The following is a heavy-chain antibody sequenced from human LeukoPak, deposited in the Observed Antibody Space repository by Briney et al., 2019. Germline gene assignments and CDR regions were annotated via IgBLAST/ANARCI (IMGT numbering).Heavy chain of an antibody. D-gene: IGHD6-13*01. CDR3: TTLYSSSWTLRGV. J-gene: IGHJ4*02. CDR1: GFTFSSYS. V-gene: IGHV3-15*01. CDR2: IKSKTDGGTT. Sequence: PGGSLRLSCAASGFTFSSYSMSWVRQAPGKGLEWVGRIKSKTDGGTTDYAAPVKGRFTISRDDSKNTLYLQMNSLKTEDTAVYYCTTLYSSSWTLRGVWGRGTLVTVSS.